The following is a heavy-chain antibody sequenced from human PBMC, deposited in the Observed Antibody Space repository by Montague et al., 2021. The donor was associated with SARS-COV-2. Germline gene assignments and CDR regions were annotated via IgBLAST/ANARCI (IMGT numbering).Heavy chain of an antibody. D-gene: IGHD4-17*01. CDR3: ARSYGDYRDSYFDY. CDR1: GFSLNTSGMC. CDR2: IGWDXDQ. V-gene: IGHV2-70*01. J-gene: IGHJ4*02. Sequence: PALVKPTQTLTLTCTFSGFSLNTSGMCVSWIRQPPGKALEWLALIGWDXDQYYSTSLKTRLTISKDTSKNQVVLTMTNMDPIDTATYYCARSYGDYRDSYFDYWGQGTLVTVSS.